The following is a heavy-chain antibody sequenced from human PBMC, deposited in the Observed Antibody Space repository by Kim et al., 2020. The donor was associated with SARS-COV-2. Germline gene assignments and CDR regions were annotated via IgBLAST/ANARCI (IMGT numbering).Heavy chain of an antibody. CDR2: INHSGST. V-gene: IGHV4-34*01. J-gene: IGHJ4*02. Sequence: SETLSLTCAVYGGSFSGYYWSWIRQPPGKGLEWIGEINHSGSTNYNPSLKSRVTISVDTSKNQFSLKLSSVTAADPAVYYCARGGMVRGVGYLGQGTLVT. CDR1: GGSFSGYY. CDR3: ARGGMVRGVGY. D-gene: IGHD3-10*01.